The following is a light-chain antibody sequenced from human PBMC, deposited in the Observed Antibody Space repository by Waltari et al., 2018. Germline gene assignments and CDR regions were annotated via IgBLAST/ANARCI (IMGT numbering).Light chain of an antibody. CDR1: SGHSTNV. Sequence: QLVLTQSPSASASLGASVKLTCTLSSGHSTNVIAWLQKRPERGPRYLMKVNSDGSHNKGDEIPDRFSGASSGAEHYRTISSLQSEDEADYYCQTGGHGTWVFGGGTKLTVL. V-gene: IGLV4-69*01. J-gene: IGLJ3*02. CDR3: QTGGHGTWV. CDR2: VNSDGSH.